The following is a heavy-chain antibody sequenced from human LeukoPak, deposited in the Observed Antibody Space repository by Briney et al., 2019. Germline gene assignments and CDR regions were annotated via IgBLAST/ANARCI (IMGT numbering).Heavy chain of an antibody. V-gene: IGHV4-59*01. Sequence: SGTLYVTCAGSGVYINNYNWSWIRQPPGKGLEWIGYIYYSGSTNYNPSLKSRVTISVDTSKNQFSLKLSSVTAADTAVYYCARGDYGSLLGAFDYWGQGTLVTVSS. CDR1: GVYINNYN. D-gene: IGHD2-15*01. J-gene: IGHJ4*02. CDR3: ARGDYGSLLGAFDY. CDR2: IYYSGST.